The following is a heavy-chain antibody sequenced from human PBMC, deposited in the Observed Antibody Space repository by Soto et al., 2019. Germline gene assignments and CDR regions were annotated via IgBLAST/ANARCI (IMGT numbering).Heavy chain of an antibody. J-gene: IGHJ3*02. D-gene: IGHD1-26*01. CDR2: INPRGGST. V-gene: IGHV1-46*01. CDR1: GYTFTSYY. CDR3: ARVGASEWDAFDI. Sequence: QVQLVQSGAEVKKPGASVKVSCKASGYTFTSYYMHWVRQAPGQGLEWMGIINPRGGSTSYAQKFQGRVTMTRDTSTSTVYMELSSLRSEDTAVYYCARVGASEWDAFDIWGQGTMVTVSS.